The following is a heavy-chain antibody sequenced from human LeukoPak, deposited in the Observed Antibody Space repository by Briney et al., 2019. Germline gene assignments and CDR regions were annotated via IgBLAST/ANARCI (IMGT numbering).Heavy chain of an antibody. CDR2: IIPIFGTA. CDR1: GATFSSYA. J-gene: IGHJ4*02. Sequence: SVKVSCKASGATFSSYAISWVRQAPGQGLEWMGRIIPIFGTANYAQKFQGRVTITTDESTSTAYMELSSLRSEDTAVYYCAGGSYHGDYYFDYWGQGTLVTVSS. V-gene: IGHV1-69*05. D-gene: IGHD1-26*01. CDR3: AGGSYHGDYYFDY.